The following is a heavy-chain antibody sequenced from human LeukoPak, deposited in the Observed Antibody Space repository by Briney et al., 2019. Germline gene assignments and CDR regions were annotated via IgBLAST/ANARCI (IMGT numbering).Heavy chain of an antibody. CDR2: IKQDGSEK. V-gene: IGHV3-7*01. CDR3: VRTRGSDY. D-gene: IGHD2-15*01. J-gene: IGHJ4*02. Sequence: GGSLRLSYAASGFTFSNYWMTWVRQAPGKGLEWVANIKQDGSEKYYVDSVKGRFTISRDNAKNSLYLQMSSLRAEDTAVYYCVRTRGSDYWGQGTLVAVSS. CDR1: GFTFSNYW.